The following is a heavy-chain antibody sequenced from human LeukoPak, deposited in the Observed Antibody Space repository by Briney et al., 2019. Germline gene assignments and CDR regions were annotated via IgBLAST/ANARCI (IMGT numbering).Heavy chain of an antibody. CDR3: ARGALHVFDY. Sequence: PGGSLRLSCAASGFTFSDYEINCVRQAPGEGLEWVSCISTSGSTTYYADSVKGRFTISRDNAKNSLFLQMNTLAFEDTAVYYCARGALHVFDYWGQGTPVTVSS. J-gene: IGHJ4*02. CDR2: ISTSGSTT. D-gene: IGHD3-10*02. CDR1: GFTFSDYE. V-gene: IGHV3-48*03.